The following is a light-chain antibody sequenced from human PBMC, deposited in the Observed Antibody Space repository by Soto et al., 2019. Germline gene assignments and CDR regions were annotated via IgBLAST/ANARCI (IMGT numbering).Light chain of an antibody. J-gene: IGKJ4*01. Sequence: EIVLTQSPGTLSLSPGERATLSCRASQSVGRNYLAWYQQKPGQAPRLLIYGASSRATGIPDRFSGSGSGTDFTLTFSRLEPEDFAVYYCQQYASSQLTFGGGTRVEIK. V-gene: IGKV3-20*01. CDR1: QSVGRNY. CDR2: GAS. CDR3: QQYASSQLT.